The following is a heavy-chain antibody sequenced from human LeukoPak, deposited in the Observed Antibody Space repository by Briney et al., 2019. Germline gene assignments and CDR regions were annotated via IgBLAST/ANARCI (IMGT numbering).Heavy chain of an antibody. V-gene: IGHV3-23*01. CDR1: GLPFDDYA. D-gene: IGHD3-22*01. Sequence: GGSLRLSCAASGLPFDDYAMHWVRQFPGKGLEWVSAISGGGSNTYYADSVQGRFTISRDNSKNTLYLQMNSLRAEDTAVYYCAKGAIIVAQTYDYWGQGTLVTVSS. CDR3: AKGAIIVAQTYDY. J-gene: IGHJ4*02. CDR2: ISGGGSNT.